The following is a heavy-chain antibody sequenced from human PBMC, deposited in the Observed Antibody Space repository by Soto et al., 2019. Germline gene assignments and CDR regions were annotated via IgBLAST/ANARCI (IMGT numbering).Heavy chain of an antibody. CDR3: AKDRLQYYYGSGSYPGY. V-gene: IGHV3-23*01. J-gene: IGHJ4*02. Sequence: GGSLRLSCAASGFTFSSYAMSWVRQAPGKGLEWVSAISGSGGSTYYADSVKGRFTISRDNSKNTLYLQMNSLRAEDTAVYYCAKDRLQYYYGSGSYPGYWGQGTLVTVSS. CDR1: GFTFSSYA. CDR2: ISGSGGST. D-gene: IGHD3-10*01.